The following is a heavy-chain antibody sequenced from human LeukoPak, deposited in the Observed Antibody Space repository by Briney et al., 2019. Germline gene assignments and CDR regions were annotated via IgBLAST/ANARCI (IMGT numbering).Heavy chain of an antibody. CDR3: TTDTADDFWSGYSQYYFDY. J-gene: IGHJ4*02. V-gene: IGHV3-15*01. D-gene: IGHD3-3*01. CDR2: IKSKTDGGTT. CDR1: GFTFSNAW. Sequence: GGSLRLSCAASGFTFSNAWMSWVRQAPGKGLEWVGRIKSKTDGGTTDYAAPVKGRFTISRDDSKNTLYLQMHRLKTEDTAVYYCTTDTADDFWSGYSQYYFDYWGQGTLVTVSS.